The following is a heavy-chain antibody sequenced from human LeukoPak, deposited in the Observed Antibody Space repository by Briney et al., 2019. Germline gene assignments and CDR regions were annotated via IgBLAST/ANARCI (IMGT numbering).Heavy chain of an antibody. V-gene: IGHV4-4*02. CDR1: GGSISSSHW. D-gene: IGHD6-19*01. CDR3: ARKTDSSGWYPYFDP. J-gene: IGHJ2*01. Sequence: SETLSLTCAVSGGSISSSHWWSWVRQPPGKGLEWIGEIYYSGSTYYNPSLKSRVTISVDTSKNQFSLRLTSVTAADTAVYYCARKTDSSGWYPYFDPWGRGTLVTVSS. CDR2: IYYSGST.